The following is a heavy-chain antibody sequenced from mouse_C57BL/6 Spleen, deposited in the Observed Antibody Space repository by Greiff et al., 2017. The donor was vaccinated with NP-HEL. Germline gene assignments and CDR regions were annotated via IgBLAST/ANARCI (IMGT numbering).Heavy chain of an antibody. D-gene: IGHD2-5*01. CDR3: ARGDYSNYGVFFDY. Sequence: EVKVEESEGGLVQPGSSMKLSCTASGFTFSDYYMAWVRQVPEKGLEWVANINYDGSSTYYLDSLKSRFIISRDNAKNILYLQMSSLKSEDTATYYCARGDYSNYGVFFDYWGQGTTLTVSS. CDR1: GFTFSDYY. J-gene: IGHJ2*01. V-gene: IGHV5-16*01. CDR2: INYDGSST.